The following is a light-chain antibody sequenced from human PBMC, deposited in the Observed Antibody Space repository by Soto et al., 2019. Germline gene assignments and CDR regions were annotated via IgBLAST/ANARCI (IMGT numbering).Light chain of an antibody. V-gene: IGLV1-40*01. CDR2: GNS. CDR3: QSYDSSLSGWV. J-gene: IGLJ3*02. Sequence: QSVLTQPPSVSGAPGQRVTISCTGSSSNIGAGYDVHWYQQLPGTAPKLLIYGNSNRPSGVPDRFSGSKSVTSASLAITGLRAEDEADYYCQSYDSSLSGWVFGGGTMLTVL. CDR1: SSNIGAGYD.